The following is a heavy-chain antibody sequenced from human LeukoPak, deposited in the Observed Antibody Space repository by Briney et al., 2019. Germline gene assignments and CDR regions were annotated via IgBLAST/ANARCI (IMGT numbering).Heavy chain of an antibody. D-gene: IGHD3-9*01. V-gene: IGHV3-23*01. CDR1: GFTFSRFA. CDR3: AKDRDIILTGHGMDV. CDR2: IGGLGDST. J-gene: IGHJ6*02. Sequence: PGGSLRLSWEASGFTFSRFAMTWVRQAPGKGLEWVSTIGGLGDSTNYADSVKGRFTISRDNSKNTLYLQMNNLRAEDTAVYYCAKDRDIILTGHGMDVWGQGTTVTVSS.